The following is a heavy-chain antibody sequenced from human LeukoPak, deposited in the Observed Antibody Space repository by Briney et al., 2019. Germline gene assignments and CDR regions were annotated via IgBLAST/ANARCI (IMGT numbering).Heavy chain of an antibody. D-gene: IGHD2-15*01. CDR2: VRGGGGFS. J-gene: IGHJ2*01. V-gene: IGHV3-53*01. Sequence: GGSLRLSCAASGFTVSGNYMSWVRQAPGKRPEWVSDVRGGGGFSIYADSVKGRFTVSRDNSKNTMYLQMDNLRAEDTAIYYCARNGGSSYFDLWGRGTLVTVSS. CDR3: ARNGGSSYFDL. CDR1: GFTVSGNY.